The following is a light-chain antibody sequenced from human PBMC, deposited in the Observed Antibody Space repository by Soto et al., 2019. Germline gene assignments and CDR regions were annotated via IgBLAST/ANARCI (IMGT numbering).Light chain of an antibody. CDR2: DAS. CDR1: QSISSW. J-gene: IGKJ2*01. Sequence: DIQMTQSPSPLSASVGDRVPITCRASQSISSWLALYHQKPGKAPKLLIYDASSLESGVPSRFSGSGSGTEFTLTISSLQPDDFATYYCQQRNSYLYPFGQGTKVDIK. V-gene: IGKV1-5*01. CDR3: QQRNSYLYP.